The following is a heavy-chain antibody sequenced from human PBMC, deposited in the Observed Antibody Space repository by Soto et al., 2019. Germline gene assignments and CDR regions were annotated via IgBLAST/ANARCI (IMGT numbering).Heavy chain of an antibody. CDR2: INEDRTEE. J-gene: IGHJ6*02. CDR3: ARGKYTSSWFSAYYYYGMDV. CDR1: GFSFSGYC. V-gene: IGHV3-7*03. D-gene: IGHD6-13*01. Sequence: EVQLVESGGGMVQPGGSLRLSCAASGFSFSGYCMNWVRQTPGKGLEWVANINEDRTEEYYVDSVKGRFAISRDNAEDSLFLQMNSLRADDTAVYYCARGKYTSSWFSAYYYYGMDVWGRGTTVTVSS.